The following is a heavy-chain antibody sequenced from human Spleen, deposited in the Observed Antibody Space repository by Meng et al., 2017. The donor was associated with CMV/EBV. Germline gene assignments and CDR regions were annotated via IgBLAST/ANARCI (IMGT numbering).Heavy chain of an antibody. Sequence: GESLKISCKGSGYSFTNSWIGWVRQMPGKGLEWMGIIYPGDSDTRYSPSFQGQVTISADKSISTAYLQWSSLKASDTAMYYCATSYDFWSGPHYYYGMDVWGQGTTVTVSS. CDR1: GYSFTNSW. CDR3: ATSYDFWSGPHYYYGMDV. J-gene: IGHJ6*02. V-gene: IGHV5-51*01. D-gene: IGHD3-3*01. CDR2: IYPGDSDT.